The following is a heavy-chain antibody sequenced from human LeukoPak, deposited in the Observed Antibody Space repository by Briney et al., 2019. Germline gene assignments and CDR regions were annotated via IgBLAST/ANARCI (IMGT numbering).Heavy chain of an antibody. CDR1: GFTFSNYR. Sequence: GGSLRLSCAASGFTFSNYRVNWVRQAPGKGLEWVSHISSSGSTTYYADPVKGRFTVSRDNAKNSLYLQMISLRAEDTAVYYCARAHPTDYYMDVWGQGTTVTVSS. CDR3: ARAHPTDYYMDV. CDR2: ISSSGSTT. V-gene: IGHV3-48*01. J-gene: IGHJ6*03.